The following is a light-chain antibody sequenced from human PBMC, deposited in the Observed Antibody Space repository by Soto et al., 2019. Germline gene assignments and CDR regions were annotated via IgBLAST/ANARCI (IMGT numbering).Light chain of an antibody. V-gene: IGLV2-14*01. CDR1: MRDVGAYNL. CDR2: EVR. CDR3: CSYAGSYTFLYV. J-gene: IGLJ1*01. Sequence: QSALTQPASVSGSAGQSITISCSGTMRDVGAYNLVSWYQQHPGTAPKLIIYEVRNRPSGISSRFSGSRSGNTASLTISGLQAEDEADYYCCSYAGSYTFLYVFGTGTKVTVL.